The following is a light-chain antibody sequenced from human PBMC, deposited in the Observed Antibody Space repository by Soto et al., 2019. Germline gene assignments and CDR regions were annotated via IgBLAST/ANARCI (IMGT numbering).Light chain of an antibody. CDR1: QAISTS. V-gene: IGKV1-9*01. J-gene: IGKJ4*01. CDR3: QQANTFPLT. CDR2: AAS. Sequence: DIQLTQSPSFLSASVGDTVTITCRASQAISTSLAWYRQKSGMAPELLVYAASTLHSGVPSRFSGGGSGTDFTLTITGLQPEDFATYYCQQANTFPLTFGGGTKVEIK.